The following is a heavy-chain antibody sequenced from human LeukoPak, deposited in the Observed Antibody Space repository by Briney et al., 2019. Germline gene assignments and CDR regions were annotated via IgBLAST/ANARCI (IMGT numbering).Heavy chain of an antibody. Sequence: PGGSLRLSCAASGFTFDDYGMSWVRQAPGKGLVWVSRINIDGSNTHYADSVKGRFTVSRDNAKNTLYLQVKSLRAEDTAVYYCAREGLNCSTTSCQRATFDYWGQGTLVTVSS. CDR1: GFTFDDYG. V-gene: IGHV3-74*01. CDR3: AREGLNCSTTSCQRATFDY. CDR2: INIDGSNT. D-gene: IGHD2-2*01. J-gene: IGHJ4*02.